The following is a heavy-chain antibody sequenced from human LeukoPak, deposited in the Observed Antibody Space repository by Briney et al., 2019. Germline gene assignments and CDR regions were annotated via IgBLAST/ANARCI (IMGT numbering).Heavy chain of an antibody. Sequence: SETLSLTCTVSGGSICSYYWSWIRQPPGKGLEWIGSIYYSGSTYYNPSLKSRVTISVDTSKNQFSLKLSSVSAADTAVYYCARDIDNWFDPWGQGTLVTVS. D-gene: IGHD1-26*01. CDR2: IYYSGST. CDR3: ARDIDNWFDP. J-gene: IGHJ5*02. CDR1: GGSICSYY. V-gene: IGHV4-59*12.